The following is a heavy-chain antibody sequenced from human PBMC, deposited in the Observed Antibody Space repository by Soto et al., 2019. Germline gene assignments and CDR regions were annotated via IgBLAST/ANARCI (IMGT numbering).Heavy chain of an antibody. CDR2: ISWNSGSI. CDR1: GFTFDDYA. Sequence: GGSLRLSCAASGFTFDDYAMHWVRQAPGKGLEWVSGISWNSGSIGYADSVKGRFTISRDNAKNSLYLQMNSLRAEDTALYYCAKDYCSGGSCPLDYWGQGTLVTVSS. J-gene: IGHJ4*02. D-gene: IGHD2-15*01. V-gene: IGHV3-9*01. CDR3: AKDYCSGGSCPLDY.